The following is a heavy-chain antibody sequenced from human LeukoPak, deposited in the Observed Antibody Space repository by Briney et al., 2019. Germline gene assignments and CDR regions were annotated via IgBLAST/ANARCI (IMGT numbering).Heavy chain of an antibody. D-gene: IGHD2-15*01. CDR3: AKDAASYHYYYYYYMDV. Sequence: GASVKVSCKASGYTFTSYDINWVRQATGQGLELMGWMNPNSGNTGYAQKFQGRVTITRNTSISTAYMELSSLRSEDTAVYYCAKDAASYHYYYYYYMDVWGKGTTVTISS. V-gene: IGHV1-8*03. J-gene: IGHJ6*03. CDR2: MNPNSGNT. CDR1: GYTFTSYD.